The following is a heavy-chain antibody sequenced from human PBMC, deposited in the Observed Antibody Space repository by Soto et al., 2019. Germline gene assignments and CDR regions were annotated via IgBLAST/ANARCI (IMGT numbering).Heavy chain of an antibody. CDR2: ISGSGGST. Sequence: GGSLRLSCAASGFTFSSYAMSWVRQAPGKGLEWVSAISGSGGSTYYADSVKGRFTISRDNSKNTLYLQMNSLRAEDTAVYYCAPKLIWFGEADYWGQGTLVTVSS. D-gene: IGHD3-10*01. V-gene: IGHV3-23*01. CDR1: GFTFSSYA. CDR3: APKLIWFGEADY. J-gene: IGHJ4*02.